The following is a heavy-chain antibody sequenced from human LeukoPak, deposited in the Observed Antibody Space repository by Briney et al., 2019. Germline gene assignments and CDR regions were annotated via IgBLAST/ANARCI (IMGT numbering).Heavy chain of an antibody. CDR3: ARELEGGWNYLDY. J-gene: IGHJ4*02. Sequence: ASVKVSCKASGYTFTGYYMHWVRQAPGQGLEWMGWIYPNSGGTNYAQKFQGRVTMTRDTSISTAYMELSRLRSDDTAVYYCARELEGGWNYLDYWGEGTLVTVAS. CDR1: GYTFTGYY. D-gene: IGHD6-19*01. V-gene: IGHV1-2*02. CDR2: IYPNSGGT.